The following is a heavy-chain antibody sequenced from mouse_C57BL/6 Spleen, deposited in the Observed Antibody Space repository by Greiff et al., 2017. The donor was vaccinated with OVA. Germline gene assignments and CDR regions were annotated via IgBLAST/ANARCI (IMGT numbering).Heavy chain of an antibody. D-gene: IGHD1-1*01. J-gene: IGHJ4*01. CDR2: IDPSDSYT. Sequence: QVQLKQPGAELVRPGTSVKLSCKASGYTFTSYWMHWVKQRPGQGLEWIGVIDPSDSYTNYNQKFKGKATLTVDTSSSTAYMQLSSLTSEDSAVYYCARDYYGTMDYWGQGTSVTVSS. CDR3: ARDYYGTMDY. CDR1: GYTFTSYW. V-gene: IGHV1-59*01.